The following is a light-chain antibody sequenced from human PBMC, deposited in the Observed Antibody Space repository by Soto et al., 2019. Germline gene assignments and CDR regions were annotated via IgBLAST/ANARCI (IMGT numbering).Light chain of an antibody. J-gene: IGKJ2*01. V-gene: IGKV1-5*03. CDR2: KAS. CDR1: QSISNW. CDR3: QQFNSFWYT. Sequence: DIQMTQSPSTLSASVGDRVTITCRASQSISNWLAWYQQKPGKAPKLLISKASSLKTGVPSRFSGSGSGTEFTLTISSLQPDDFATYYCQQFNSFWYTFGQGTKLDIK.